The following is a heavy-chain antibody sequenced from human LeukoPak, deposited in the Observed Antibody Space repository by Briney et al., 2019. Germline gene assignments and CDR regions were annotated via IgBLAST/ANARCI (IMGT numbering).Heavy chain of an antibody. CDR1: GFTFTNYR. V-gene: IGHV3-21*01. CDR3: ARENGDYADAFDI. CDR2: ISSISGYI. D-gene: IGHD4-17*01. J-gene: IGHJ3*02. Sequence: GGSLRLSCAASGFTFTNYRMTWVRQAPGKGLEWVSSISSISGYIFYADSVQGRFTISRDNAKSSLYLQMNSLRAEDTAVYYCARENGDYADAFDIWGQGTMVTVSS.